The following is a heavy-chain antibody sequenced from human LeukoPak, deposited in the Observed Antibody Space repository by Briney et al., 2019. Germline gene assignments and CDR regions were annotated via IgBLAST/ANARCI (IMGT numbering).Heavy chain of an antibody. CDR3: ARESPEYYFDY. Sequence: PSETLSLTCTVSGGSISSGDYYWSWIRQPPGKGLEWIGYIYYSGSTYYNPSLKSRVTISVDTSKNQFSLKLSSVTAADTAVYYCARESPEYYFDYWAREPWSPSPQ. CDR2: IYYSGST. J-gene: IGHJ4*02. V-gene: IGHV4-30-4*01. CDR1: GGSISSGDYY.